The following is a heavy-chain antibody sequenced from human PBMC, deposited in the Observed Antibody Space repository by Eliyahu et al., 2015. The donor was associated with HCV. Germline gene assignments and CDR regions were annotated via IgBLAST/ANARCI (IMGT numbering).Heavy chain of an antibody. CDR2: IRYDGSNK. CDR1: GFXFSSXG. Sequence: QVQLVXSGGGVVQPGGSLRLSXAASGFXFSSXGXHWVRQAPGXGLEWVAFIRYDGSNKYYADSVKGRFTISRDNSKNTLYLQMNSLRAEDTAVYYCAKVTGSGSPPGYWGQGTLVTVSS. D-gene: IGHD3-10*01. V-gene: IGHV3-30*02. CDR3: AKVTGSGSPPGY. J-gene: IGHJ4*02.